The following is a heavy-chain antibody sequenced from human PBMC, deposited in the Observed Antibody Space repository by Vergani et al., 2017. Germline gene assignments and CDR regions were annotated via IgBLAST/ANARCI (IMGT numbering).Heavy chain of an antibody. V-gene: IGHV4-59*01. CDR2: IYYSGST. Sequence: QVQLQESGPGLVKPSETLSLTCTVSGGSISSYYWSWIRQPPGKGLEWIGYIYYSGSTNYNPSLKSRVTISVDTSKNQFSLKLSSVTAADTAVYYCAREGDIVVVPAAHRTGYYFDYWGQGTLVTVSS. D-gene: IGHD2-2*01. J-gene: IGHJ4*02. CDR1: GGSISSYY. CDR3: AREGDIVVVPAAHRTGYYFDY.